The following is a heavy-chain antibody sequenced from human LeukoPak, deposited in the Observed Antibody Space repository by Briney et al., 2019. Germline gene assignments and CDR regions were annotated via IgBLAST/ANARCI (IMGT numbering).Heavy chain of an antibody. CDR2: INHSGST. CDR3: ARAADSGSYYYYYGMDV. CDR1: GGSFSGYY. Sequence: SETLSLTCAVYGGSFSGYYWSWIRQPPGKGLEWIGEINHSGSTNYNPSLKSRVTISVDTSKNQFSLKLSSVTAADTAVYYCARAADSGSYYYYYGMDVWGQGTTVTVSS. V-gene: IGHV4-34*01. J-gene: IGHJ6*02. D-gene: IGHD1-26*01.